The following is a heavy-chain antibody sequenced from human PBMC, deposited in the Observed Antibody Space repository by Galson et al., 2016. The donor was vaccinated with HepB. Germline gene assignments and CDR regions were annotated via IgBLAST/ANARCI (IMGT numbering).Heavy chain of an antibody. Sequence: LSLTCSVSGDSIGGSGYYWGWIRQPPGKGLDWIGSIHYSGTTFSNPSLQSRVTISIDTSQNQFSLKLSSVTAADTAVYYCARDLRGYYYDSSGYHTWFDPWGQGTLVTVSS. CDR1: GDSIGGSGYY. J-gene: IGHJ5*02. CDR2: IHYSGTT. D-gene: IGHD3-22*01. CDR3: ARDLRGYYYDSSGYHTWFDP. V-gene: IGHV4-39*07.